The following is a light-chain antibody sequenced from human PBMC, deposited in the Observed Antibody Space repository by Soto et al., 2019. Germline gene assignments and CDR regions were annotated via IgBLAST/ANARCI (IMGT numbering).Light chain of an antibody. J-gene: IGKJ3*01. V-gene: IGKV1-12*01. CDR2: AAS. Sequence: DIQMTQSPSFVSASVGDRVTITCRASQAVSTWLAWYQQKPGRAPKLLIYAASSLQSGVSSRFSGSGSGTDFTLTISSLQPEDFATYYCQQGNSFPFTFGPGTKVDIK. CDR3: QQGNSFPFT. CDR1: QAVSTW.